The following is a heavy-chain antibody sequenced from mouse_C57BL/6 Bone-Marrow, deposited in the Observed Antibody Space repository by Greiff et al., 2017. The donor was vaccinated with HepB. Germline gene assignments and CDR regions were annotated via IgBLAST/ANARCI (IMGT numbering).Heavy chain of an antibody. V-gene: IGHV1-72*01. D-gene: IGHD1-1*01. CDR3: ARGDYYGSRRDWFAY. J-gene: IGHJ3*01. CDR1: GYTFTSYW. Sequence: QVQLKQPGAELVKPGASVKLSCKASGYTFTSYWMHWVKQRPGRGLEWIGRIDPNSGGTKYNEKFKSKATLTVDKPSSTAYMQLSSLTSEDSAVYYCARGDYYGSRRDWFAYWGQGTLVTVSA. CDR2: IDPNSGGT.